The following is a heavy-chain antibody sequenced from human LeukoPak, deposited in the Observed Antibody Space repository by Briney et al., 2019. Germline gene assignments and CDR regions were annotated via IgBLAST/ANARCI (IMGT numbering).Heavy chain of an antibody. D-gene: IGHD2-2*01. CDR2: IYYSGST. J-gene: IGHJ6*03. CDR3: ARELVVAPYYYYYMDV. V-gene: IGHV4-61*01. CDR1: GCSVSSGSYY. Sequence: SETLFLTCTVSGCSVSSGSYYWSWIRQPPGKGLEWIGYIYYSGSTNYNPSLKSLVTISVDTSKNQFSLKLSSVTAADTAVYYCARELVVAPYYYYYMDVWGKGTTVTVSS.